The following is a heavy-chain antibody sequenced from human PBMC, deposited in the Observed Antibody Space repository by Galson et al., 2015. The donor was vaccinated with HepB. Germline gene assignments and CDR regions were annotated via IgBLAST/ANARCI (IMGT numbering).Heavy chain of an antibody. CDR3: ANRGNIVATITFGY. CDR1: GFTFSSYG. V-gene: IGHV3-30*02. Sequence: SLRLSCAASGFTFSSYGMHWVRQAPGKGLEWVAFIRYDGSNKYYADSVKGRFTVSRDNSKYTLYLQMNSLRAEDTAVYYCANRGNIVATITFGYWGQGTLVTVSS. CDR2: IRYDGSNK. J-gene: IGHJ4*02. D-gene: IGHD5-12*01.